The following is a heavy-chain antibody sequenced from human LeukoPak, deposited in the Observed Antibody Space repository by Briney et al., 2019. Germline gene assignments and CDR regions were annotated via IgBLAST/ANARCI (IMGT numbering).Heavy chain of an antibody. D-gene: IGHD1-7*01. CDR1: GYTFTSYA. CDR3: ARVSKNWNYLVAFDI. CDR2: INTNTGNP. V-gene: IGHV7-4-1*02. J-gene: IGHJ3*02. Sequence: EASVKVSCKASGYTFTSYAMNWVRQAPGQGLEWMGWINTNTGNPTYAQGFTGRFVFSLDTSVSTAYLQISSLKAEDTAVYYCARVSKNWNYLVAFDIWGQGTMVTVSS.